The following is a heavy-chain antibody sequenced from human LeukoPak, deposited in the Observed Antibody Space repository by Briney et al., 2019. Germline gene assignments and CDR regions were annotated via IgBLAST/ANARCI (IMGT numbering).Heavy chain of an antibody. J-gene: IGHJ4*02. CDR1: GFTFSSYA. V-gene: IGHV3-23*01. Sequence: GGSLRLSCAASGFTFSSYAMSWVRQAPGKGLEWVSAISGSGGSTYYADSVKGRFTISRDNSKNTLYLQMNSLRAEDTAVYYRAKTTHDSSGYYYFGYWGQGTLVTVSS. CDR3: AKTTHDSSGYYYFGY. D-gene: IGHD3-22*01. CDR2: ISGSGGST.